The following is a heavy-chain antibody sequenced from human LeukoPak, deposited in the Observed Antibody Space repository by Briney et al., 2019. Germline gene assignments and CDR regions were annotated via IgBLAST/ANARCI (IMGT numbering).Heavy chain of an antibody. J-gene: IGHJ4*02. D-gene: IGHD3-10*01. CDR2: ISGSGDNT. CDR3: AKASVWTMVRVVSYFDE. CDR1: GFTFSSYG. Sequence: PGGSLRLSCAASGFTFSSYGMSWVRQAPGKGLEWVSGISGSGDNTWYADSVKGRFTISRDNSKNTLDLQMHSLRAEDTAVYYCAKASVWTMVRVVSYFDEWGQGIQVTVSS. V-gene: IGHV3-23*01.